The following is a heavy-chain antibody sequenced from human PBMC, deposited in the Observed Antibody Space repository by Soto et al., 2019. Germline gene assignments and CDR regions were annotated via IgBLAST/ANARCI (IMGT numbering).Heavy chain of an antibody. CDR2: ISYDGSNK. CDR1: GFTFSSYA. Sequence: PAGSLSLSCAASGFTFSSYAMHWVRQAPGKGLEWVAVISYDGSNKYYADSVKGRFTISKNNNKNTLHLQMNSLRAEDMAVDYWARDRGWGPRSDFGYWGQGTLVTVSS. V-gene: IGHV3-30-3*01. CDR3: ARDRGWGPRSDFGY. J-gene: IGHJ4*02. D-gene: IGHD3-10*01.